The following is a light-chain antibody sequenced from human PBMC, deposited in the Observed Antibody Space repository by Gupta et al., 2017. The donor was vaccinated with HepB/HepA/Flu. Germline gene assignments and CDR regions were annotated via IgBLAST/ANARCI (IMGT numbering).Light chain of an antibody. Sequence: TQSPATLSVSPGQRVTLFSRASDDVKTNLAWYHQRLGQPPRLLMYHASSRAPGVPSRFNGRGSGTEFTLTINTLQSEDFEVYYCEQYRHWPPNLTFGQGTKV. CDR3: EQYRHWPPNLT. V-gene: IGKV3-15*01. CDR1: DDVKTN. J-gene: IGKJ1*01. CDR2: HAS.